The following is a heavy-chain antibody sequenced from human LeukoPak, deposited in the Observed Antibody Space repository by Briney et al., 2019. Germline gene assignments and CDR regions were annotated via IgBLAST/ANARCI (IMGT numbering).Heavy chain of an antibody. Sequence: GGSLRLSCAASGFTFDDYAMHWVRQAPGKGLEWVSGISWNSGSIGYADSVKGRFTISRDNAKSSLYLQMNSLRAEDTALYYCAKDLSSGWYGDAFDIWGQGTMVTVSS. V-gene: IGHV3-9*01. J-gene: IGHJ3*02. CDR3: AKDLSSGWYGDAFDI. CDR2: ISWNSGSI. CDR1: GFTFDDYA. D-gene: IGHD6-19*01.